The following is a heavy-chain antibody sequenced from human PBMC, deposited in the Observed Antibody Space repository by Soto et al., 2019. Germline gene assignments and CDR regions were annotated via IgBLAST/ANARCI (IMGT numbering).Heavy chain of an antibody. CDR1: GYAFTTYG. CDR2: ISAHNGNT. D-gene: IGHD1-1*01. J-gene: IGHJ4*02. V-gene: IGHV1-18*01. Sequence: QVHLVQSGAEVKKPGASVKVSCQGSGYAFTTYGITWVRQAPGQGLEWMGWISAHNGNTNYAQKLQGRVTVTRDTSTSTAYMELRSLRYDDTAVYYCARGRYGDYWGQGALVTFPS. CDR3: ARGRYGDY.